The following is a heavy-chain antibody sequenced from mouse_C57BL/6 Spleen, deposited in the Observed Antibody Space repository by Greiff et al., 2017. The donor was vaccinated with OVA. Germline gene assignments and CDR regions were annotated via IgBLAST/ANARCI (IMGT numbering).Heavy chain of an antibody. D-gene: IGHD1-1*01. CDR3: ASGFYYYGSSLYYDD. CDR1: GYTFTSYW. V-gene: IGHV1-53*01. Sequence: QVQLQQPGTELVKPGASVKLSCKASGYTFTSYWMHWVKQRPGQGLEWIGNINPSNGGTNYNEKFKSKATLTVDKSSSTAYMLLSSLTSEDSAVYYCASGFYYYGSSLYYDDWGKGTTLTVAS. CDR2: INPSNGGT. J-gene: IGHJ2*01.